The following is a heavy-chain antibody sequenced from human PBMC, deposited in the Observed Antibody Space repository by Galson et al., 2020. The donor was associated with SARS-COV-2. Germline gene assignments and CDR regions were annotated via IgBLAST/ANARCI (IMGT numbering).Heavy chain of an antibody. Sequence: SETLSLTCTVSGGSISSSSYYWGWIRQPPGKGLEWIGSLYYSGSTYYNPSLKSRVTISVDTSKNQLSLKLSSVTAADTAVYYCARLPYSSSWPPYWYFDLWGRGTLVTVSS. J-gene: IGHJ2*01. CDR3: ARLPYSSSWPPYWYFDL. CDR2: LYYSGST. CDR1: GGSISSSSYY. D-gene: IGHD6-13*01. V-gene: IGHV4-39*01.